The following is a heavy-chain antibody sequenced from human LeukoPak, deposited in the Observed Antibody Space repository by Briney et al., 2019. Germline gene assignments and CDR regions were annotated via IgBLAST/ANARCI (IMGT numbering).Heavy chain of an antibody. CDR1: GFSFNNYA. Sequence: GGSLRLSCAASGFSFNNYAMVWVRQTPGKGLEWVSVISAGNDIVYADSVKGRFTISRDTASNTMHLEMNNLRIEDTAVYYCMRDYMGWFDPWGQGSLVTVSS. CDR2: ISAGNDI. D-gene: IGHD3-10*01. CDR3: MRDYMGWFDP. V-gene: IGHV3-23*01. J-gene: IGHJ5*02.